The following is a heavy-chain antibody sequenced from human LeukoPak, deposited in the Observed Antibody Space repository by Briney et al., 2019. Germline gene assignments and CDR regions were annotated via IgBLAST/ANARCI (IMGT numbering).Heavy chain of an antibody. CDR1: GGSISSGGYY. Sequence: SETLSLTCTVSGGSISSGGYYWSWIRQHPGKGLEWIGYIYYSGSTYYNPSLKSRVTISVDTSKSQFSLKLSSVTAADTAVYYCARAPYCSGGSCYHLDYWGQGTLVTVSS. CDR3: ARAPYCSGGSCYHLDY. CDR2: IYYSGST. J-gene: IGHJ4*02. D-gene: IGHD2-15*01. V-gene: IGHV4-31*03.